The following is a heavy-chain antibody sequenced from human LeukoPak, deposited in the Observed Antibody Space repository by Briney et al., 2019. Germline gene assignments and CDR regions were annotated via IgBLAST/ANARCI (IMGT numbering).Heavy chain of an antibody. V-gene: IGHV1-69*01. CDR3: SDREGGITMVRGAIIYYYYGMDV. CDR2: IIPIFGTA. Sequence: EASVKVSCKASGGTFSSYAISWVRQAPGQGLEWMGGIIPIFGTANYAQKFQGRVTITADESTSTAYMELSSLRSEDTAVYYCSDREGGITMVRGAIIYYYYGMDVWGQGTTVTVSS. CDR1: GGTFSSYA. J-gene: IGHJ6*02. D-gene: IGHD3-10*01.